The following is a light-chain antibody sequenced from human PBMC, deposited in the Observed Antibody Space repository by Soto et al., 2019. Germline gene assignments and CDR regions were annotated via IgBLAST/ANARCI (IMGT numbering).Light chain of an antibody. CDR3: SSYTSSSPFYV. CDR2: EVS. V-gene: IGLV2-14*01. J-gene: IGLJ1*01. Sequence: QSVLTQPASVSGSPGQSITISCTGTSSDVGGYNYVSWYQQHPGKAPKLIIYEVSNRPSGVSNRFSGSKSGNTASLTISGLQAEDEADYYCSSYTSSSPFYVPGIGTKVT. CDR1: SSDVGGYNY.